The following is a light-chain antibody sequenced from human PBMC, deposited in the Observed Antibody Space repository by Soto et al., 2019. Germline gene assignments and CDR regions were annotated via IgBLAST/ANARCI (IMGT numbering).Light chain of an antibody. CDR2: AAS. V-gene: IGKV1-39*01. Sequence: QMTQSPSSLPASVGDRVTITCRASENINNHLNWYQQKSGKAPKLLIFAASNLHSGVPSRFSGSGSGTDFTLTISSLQPEDFATYYCQQSYSTPPYTFGQGTKLEIK. CDR3: QQSYSTPPYT. J-gene: IGKJ2*01. CDR1: ENINNH.